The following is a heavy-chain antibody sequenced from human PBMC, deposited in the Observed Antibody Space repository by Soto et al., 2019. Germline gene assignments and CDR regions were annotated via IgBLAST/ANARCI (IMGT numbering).Heavy chain of an antibody. CDR3: ARGNAPVVITGTTPFDY. V-gene: IGHV1-18*04. CDR2: ISAYNGNT. Sequence: QVQLVQSGAEVKKPGASVKVSCKASGYTFTSYDINWVRQAPGQGLEWMGWISAYNGNTNYAQKLQGRVTMTTDTSTSTAYMELRSLRSDDTAVYYCARGNAPVVITGTTPFDYWGQGSLVTVSS. D-gene: IGHD1-7*01. CDR1: GYTFTSYD. J-gene: IGHJ4*02.